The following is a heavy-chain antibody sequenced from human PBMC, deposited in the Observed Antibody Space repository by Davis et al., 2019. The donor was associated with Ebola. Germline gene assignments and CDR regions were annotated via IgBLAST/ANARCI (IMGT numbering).Heavy chain of an antibody. D-gene: IGHD4-23*01. CDR3: ARGQQLTPDY. V-gene: IGHV1-46*01. CDR2: INSNSGST. CDR1: GYSFTSLY. J-gene: IGHJ4*02. Sequence: ASVKVSCKASGYSFTSLYIHWVRQAPGQGLEWMGIINSNSGSTNYAQKFQGRVTTTRDTSTNTVYMELSSLRSEDTAVYYCARGQQLTPDYWGQGTLVTVSS.